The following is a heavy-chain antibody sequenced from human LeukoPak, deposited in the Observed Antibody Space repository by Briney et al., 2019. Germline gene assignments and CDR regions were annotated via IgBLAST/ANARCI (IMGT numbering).Heavy chain of an antibody. Sequence: SETLSLTCTVSGGSISSYYWSWIRQPPGKGLEWIGYIYYSGSTNYNPSLKSRVTISVDTSKNQFSLKLSSVTAADTAVYYCARDSPSSWYRGWFDPWGQGTLVTVSS. CDR3: ARDSPSSWYRGWFDP. CDR1: GGSISSYY. V-gene: IGHV4-59*01. CDR2: IYYSGST. J-gene: IGHJ5*02. D-gene: IGHD6-13*01.